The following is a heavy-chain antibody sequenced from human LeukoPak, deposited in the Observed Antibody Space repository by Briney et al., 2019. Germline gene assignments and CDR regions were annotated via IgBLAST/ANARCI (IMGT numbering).Heavy chain of an antibody. J-gene: IGHJ4*02. CDR2: ISGDGVST. V-gene: IGHV3-43*02. CDR3: TRESGKFDY. CDR1: GLPIGDFA. Sequence: GGSLRLSCVASGLPIGDFAMHWVRQAPGKGLEWVSLISGDGVSTFYADSVKGRFSISRDNSKNSLSLEMNSLRTEDTAMYYCTRESGKFDYWGQGTLVAVSS.